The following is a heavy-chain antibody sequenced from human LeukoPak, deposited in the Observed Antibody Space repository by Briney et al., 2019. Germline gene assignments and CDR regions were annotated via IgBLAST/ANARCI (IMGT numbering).Heavy chain of an antibody. CDR3: ARARYYDSSGYYSSYFDY. V-gene: IGHV3-30-3*01. CDR2: ISYDGSNK. Sequence: GGSLRLSCAASGFTFSSYAMHWVRQAPGKGLEWVAVISYDGSNKYYADSVKGRFTISRDNSKNTLYLQMNSLRAEDTAVYYCARARYYDSSGYYSSYFDYWGQGTLVTVSS. J-gene: IGHJ4*02. D-gene: IGHD3-22*01. CDR1: GFTFSSYA.